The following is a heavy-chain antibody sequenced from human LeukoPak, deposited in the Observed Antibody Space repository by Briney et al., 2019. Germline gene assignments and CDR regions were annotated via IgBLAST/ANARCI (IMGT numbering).Heavy chain of an antibody. V-gene: IGHV3-48*01. Sequence: GGSLRLSCAASGSTFSTYSMNWVRQAPGKGLEWVSYISSSSSTIYYVDSVKGRFTISRDNAKNSLYLQMNSLRAEDTAVYYCARGVAGTDWGQGTLVTVSS. CDR3: ARGVAGTD. D-gene: IGHD6-19*01. CDR2: ISSSSSTI. J-gene: IGHJ4*02. CDR1: GSTFSTYS.